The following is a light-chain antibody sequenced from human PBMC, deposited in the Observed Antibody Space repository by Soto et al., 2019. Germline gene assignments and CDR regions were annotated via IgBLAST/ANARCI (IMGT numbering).Light chain of an antibody. CDR3: QQFNNYPWT. CDR1: QSISSW. Sequence: DIQMTQSPSTLSASVGERVTITCRASQSISSWLAWYQQKPGKAPKLLIYKASSLESGVPSRFSGSGSGTECTLTISSLQPDDFATYYCQQFNNYPWTFGQGTRVEIK. V-gene: IGKV1-5*03. CDR2: KAS. J-gene: IGKJ1*01.